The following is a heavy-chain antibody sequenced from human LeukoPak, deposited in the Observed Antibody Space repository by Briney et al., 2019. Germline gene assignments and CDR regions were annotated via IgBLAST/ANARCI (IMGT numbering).Heavy chain of an antibody. D-gene: IGHD3-22*01. CDR2: INAGNGNT. J-gene: IGHJ4*02. Sequence: ASVKVSCEASGYTFTSYAMHWVRQAPGQRLEWMGWINAGNGNTKYSQKFQGRVTITRDTSASTAYMELSSLRSEDTAVYYCARAGDSSGYYQGYWGQGTLVTVSS. V-gene: IGHV1-3*01. CDR1: GYTFTSYA. CDR3: ARAGDSSGYYQGY.